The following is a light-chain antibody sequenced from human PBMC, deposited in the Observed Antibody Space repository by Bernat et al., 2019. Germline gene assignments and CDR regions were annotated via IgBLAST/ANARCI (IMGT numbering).Light chain of an antibody. V-gene: IGKV1-16*01. Sequence: DIQMTQSLPSLSASVGDRVTITCRASKGITRYLVWFQQKPGKAPKSLIYAASSLESGVPSRFSGTGSGTDFTLTINSLQPEDCATYYCRQYGSPFRSFGQGTTVEIK. CDR3: RQYGSPFRS. CDR2: AAS. J-gene: IGKJ2*01. CDR1: KGITRY.